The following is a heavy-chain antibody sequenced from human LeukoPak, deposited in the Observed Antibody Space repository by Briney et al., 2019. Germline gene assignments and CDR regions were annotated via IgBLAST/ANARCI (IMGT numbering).Heavy chain of an antibody. CDR2: IAPISGTP. CDR1: GGTFTHYV. CDR3: ARVGAPGSYYYFDY. V-gene: IGHV1-69*05. Sequence: SVKVSCKASGGTFTHYVISWVRQAPGQGLEWMGGIAPISGTPMYAQRFQGRVTMTRDMSTSTVYMELSSLRSEDTAVYYCARVGAPGSYYYFDYWGQGTLVTVSS. D-gene: IGHD1-26*01. J-gene: IGHJ4*02.